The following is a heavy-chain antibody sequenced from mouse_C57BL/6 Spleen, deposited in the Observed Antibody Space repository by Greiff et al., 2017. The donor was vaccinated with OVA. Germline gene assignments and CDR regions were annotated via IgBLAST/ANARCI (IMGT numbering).Heavy chain of an antibody. V-gene: IGHV1-64*01. CDR3: AYGNLRYFDV. CDR2: IHPNSGST. D-gene: IGHD2-10*02. J-gene: IGHJ1*03. Sequence: VKQRPGQGLEWIGMIHPNSGSTNYNEKFKSKATLTVDKSSSTAYMQLSSLTSEDSAVYYCAYGNLRYFDVWGTGTTVTVSS.